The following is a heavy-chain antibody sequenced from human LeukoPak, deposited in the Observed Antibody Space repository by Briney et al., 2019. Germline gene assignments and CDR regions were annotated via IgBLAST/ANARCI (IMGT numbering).Heavy chain of an antibody. CDR3: AKSRGYSYGYVPADAFDI. CDR2: ISWNSGSI. V-gene: IGHV3-9*01. CDR1: GFTFDDYA. Sequence: PGGSLRLSCAASGFTFDDYAMHWVRQAPGKGLEWVSGISWNSGSIGYADSVKGRFTISRDNAKNSLYLQMNSLRAEDTALYYCAKSRGYSYGYVPADAFDIWGQGTMVTVSS. J-gene: IGHJ3*02. D-gene: IGHD5-18*01.